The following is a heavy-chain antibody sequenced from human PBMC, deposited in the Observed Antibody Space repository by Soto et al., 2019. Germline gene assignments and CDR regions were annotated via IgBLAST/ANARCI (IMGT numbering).Heavy chain of an antibody. V-gene: IGHV6-1*01. J-gene: IGHJ4*01. CDR3: ARGEQYSGRICAY. CDR1: GDSVSSNSAG. D-gene: IGHD1-26*01. Sequence: LSLTCAITGDSVSSNSAGWSWVRQSPSRGLEWLGRTYYRSKWYYEYAVSVRGRITINPDTSKNQYSLQLNSVTPEDTAVYFCARGEQYSGRICAYWGHGKLVTVSS. CDR2: TYYRSKWYY.